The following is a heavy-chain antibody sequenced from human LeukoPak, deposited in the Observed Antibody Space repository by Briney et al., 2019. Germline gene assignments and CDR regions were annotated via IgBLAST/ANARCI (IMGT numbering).Heavy chain of an antibody. CDR1: GGSISSGGYY. D-gene: IGHD1-26*01. Sequence: PSQTLSLTCTVSGGSISSGGYYWSWIRQPPGKGLEWIGYIYHSGSTYYNPSLKSRVTISVDRSKNQFSLKLSSVTAADTAVYYCARGSVVGATDWFDPWGQGTLVTVSP. CDR2: IYHSGST. CDR3: ARGSVVGATDWFDP. J-gene: IGHJ5*02. V-gene: IGHV4-30-2*01.